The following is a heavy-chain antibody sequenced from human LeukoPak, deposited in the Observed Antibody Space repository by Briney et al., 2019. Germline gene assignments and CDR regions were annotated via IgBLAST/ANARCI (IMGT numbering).Heavy chain of an antibody. V-gene: IGHV3-23*01. D-gene: IGHD3-3*01. CDR1: GFTFSGYA. J-gene: IGHJ5*02. CDR2: ISGNGGST. Sequence: HPGGSLRLSCAASGFTFSGYAMSWVRQAPGQGLEWVSAISGNGGSTYYTDSVKGRFTISRDNSKNTLYLQMNSLRAEDTAVDYCAKDPNYYDFWSGFNWFAPWGQGTLVTVSS. CDR3: AKDPNYYDFWSGFNWFAP.